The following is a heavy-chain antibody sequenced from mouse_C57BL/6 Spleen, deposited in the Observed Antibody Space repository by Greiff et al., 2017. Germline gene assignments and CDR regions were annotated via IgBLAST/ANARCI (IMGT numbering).Heavy chain of an antibody. CDR2: ISSGSSTI. V-gene: IGHV5-17*01. CDR3: ARDDGYDYAMDY. Sequence: EVQGVESGGGLVKPGGSLKLSCAASGFTFSDYGMHWVRQAPEKGLAWVAYISSGSSTIYYADTVKGRFTISRDNAKNTLFLQMTSLRSEDTAMYYCARDDGYDYAMDYWGQGTSVTVSS. CDR1: GFTFSDYG. D-gene: IGHD2-3*01. J-gene: IGHJ4*01.